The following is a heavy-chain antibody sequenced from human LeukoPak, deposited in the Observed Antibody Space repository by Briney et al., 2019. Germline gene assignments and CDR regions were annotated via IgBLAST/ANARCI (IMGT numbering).Heavy chain of an antibody. Sequence: PGGSLRLSCAASGFTFSSSAMSWVRQAPGKGLEWVSGISGSGGITYYADSVKGRFTISRDNSKNTLYLQMNSLRAEDTALYYCAKGLGTMVELFDYWGQGTLVTVSS. J-gene: IGHJ4*02. CDR3: AKGLGTMVELFDY. D-gene: IGHD3-10*01. V-gene: IGHV3-23*01. CDR2: ISGSGGIT. CDR1: GFTFSSSA.